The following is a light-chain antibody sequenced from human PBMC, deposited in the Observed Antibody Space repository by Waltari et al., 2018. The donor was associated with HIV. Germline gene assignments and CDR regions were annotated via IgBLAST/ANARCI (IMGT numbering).Light chain of an antibody. CDR2: KNN. CDR3: ATWDDSLSVYVV. CDR1: SSNIGSNY. J-gene: IGLJ2*01. V-gene: IGLV1-47*01. Sequence: QAVLTQAPSASGTPGKRVTISCSGSSSNIGSNYVYWYQQLPGTAPKLLIYKNNQRPSGVPDRFSGSKSGTSASLAISGLRSEDEADYYCATWDDSLSVYVVFGAGTKLTVL.